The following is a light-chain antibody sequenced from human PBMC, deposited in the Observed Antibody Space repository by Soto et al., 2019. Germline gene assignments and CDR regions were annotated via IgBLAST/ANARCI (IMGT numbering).Light chain of an antibody. V-gene: IGKV1-6*01. J-gene: IGKJ1*01. CDR3: LQDYSFPWT. CDR1: QDIRND. CDR2: AAS. Sequence: AFQMTQSPSSLSASVGDRVTITCRASQDIRNDLGWYQQKPGKAPRLLIYAASILQSGVPSRFSGSGSGTDFTLTISSLQPEDFATDYCLQDYSFPWTFGQGTKVEIK.